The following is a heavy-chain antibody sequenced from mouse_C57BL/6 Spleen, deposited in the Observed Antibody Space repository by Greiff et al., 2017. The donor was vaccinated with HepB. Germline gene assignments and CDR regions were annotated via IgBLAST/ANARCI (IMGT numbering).Heavy chain of an antibody. CDR2: ISSGGDYI. CDR3: TRDSSFITTVVARYWYFDV. V-gene: IGHV5-9-1*02. Sequence: EVKLVESGEGLVKPGGSLKLSCAASGFTFSSYAMSWVRQTPEKRLEWVAYISSGGDYIYYADTVKGRFTISRDNARNTLYLQMSSLKSEDTAMYYCTRDSSFITTVVARYWYFDVWGTGTTVTVSS. CDR1: GFTFSSYA. D-gene: IGHD1-1*01. J-gene: IGHJ1*03.